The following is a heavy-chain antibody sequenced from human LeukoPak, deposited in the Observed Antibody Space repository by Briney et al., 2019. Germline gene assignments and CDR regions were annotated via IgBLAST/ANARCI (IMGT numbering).Heavy chain of an antibody. J-gene: IGHJ4*02. CDR1: GFTFSNYA. V-gene: IGHV3-30*18. CDR2: ISKDGSKK. Sequence: GGSLRLSCVASGFTFSNYAMHWVRQAPGKGLEWVAVISKDGSKKEHADSVKGRFTISRDISKNTLYLQMNSLRAEDTAVYYCAKTSGGYSYGGYFDYWGQGTLVTVSS. D-gene: IGHD5-18*01. CDR3: AKTSGGYSYGGYFDY.